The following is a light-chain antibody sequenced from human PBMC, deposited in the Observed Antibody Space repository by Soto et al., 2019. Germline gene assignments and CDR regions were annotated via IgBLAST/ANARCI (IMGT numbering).Light chain of an antibody. CDR2: AAS. CDR1: QGISSY. CDR3: QQVNSYPLT. V-gene: IGKV1-9*01. J-gene: IGKJ3*01. Sequence: DIQLTQSPSFLSASVGDRVTITCRASQGISSYLAWYQQKPGKAPKVLIYAASTLQSGVPSRFRGSGSGTEFTLTISSLQPEDFATYYCQQVNSYPLTFGPGTKVDIK.